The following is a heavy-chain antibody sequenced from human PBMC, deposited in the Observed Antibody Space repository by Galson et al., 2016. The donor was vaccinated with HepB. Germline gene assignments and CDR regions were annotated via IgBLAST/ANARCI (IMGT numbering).Heavy chain of an antibody. CDR1: GFVFSNFG. CDR3: AKERLVRRIFDH. Sequence: SLRLSCAASGFVFSNFGLSWVRQAPGKGLEWVASISTRRTTYYSDSVQGRFTISRDNSNNTLYLQMNGLRAEDTAVYYCAKERLVRRIFDHWGQGTLLNVSS. J-gene: IGHJ4*02. V-gene: IGHV3-23*01. CDR2: ISTRRTT. D-gene: IGHD1-1*01.